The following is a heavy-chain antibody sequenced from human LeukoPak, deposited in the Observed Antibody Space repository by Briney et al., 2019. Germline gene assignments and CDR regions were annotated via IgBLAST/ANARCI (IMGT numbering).Heavy chain of an antibody. Sequence: GGSLRLSCAASGVTFSSYGMHWVRQAPGKGLEWVALISSDGNERLYGDSVKGRFTISRDDSKSALYLQMNSLRAEDTAVYYCTTKVIRGNSGDDYDDWGQGTLDTVSS. V-gene: IGHV3-30*03. CDR2: ISSDGNER. J-gene: IGHJ4*02. CDR3: TTKVIRGNSGDDYDD. D-gene: IGHD5-12*01. CDR1: GVTFSSYG.